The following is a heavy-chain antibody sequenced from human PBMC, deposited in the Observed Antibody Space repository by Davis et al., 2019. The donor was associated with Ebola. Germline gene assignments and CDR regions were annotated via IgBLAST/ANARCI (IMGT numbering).Heavy chain of an antibody. Sequence: ASVKVSCKASGGTFSSYAISWVRQAPGQGLEWMGWISAYNGNTNYAQKLQGRVTMTTDTSTSTAYMELSSLRSEDTAVYYCARGPSGDCSSTSCYKTEEGYYFDYWGQGTLVTVSS. D-gene: IGHD2-2*02. CDR3: ARGPSGDCSSTSCYKTEEGYYFDY. J-gene: IGHJ4*02. CDR1: GGTFSSYA. V-gene: IGHV1-18*01. CDR2: ISAYNGNT.